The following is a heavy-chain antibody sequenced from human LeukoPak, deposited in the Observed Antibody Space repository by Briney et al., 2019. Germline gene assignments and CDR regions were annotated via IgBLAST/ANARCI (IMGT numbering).Heavy chain of an antibody. CDR1: GGTFSSYA. J-gene: IGHJ4*02. CDR3: ARDSSAYGGNLDY. Sequence: SVKVSCKASGGTFSSYAISWVRQAPGQGLEWMGGIIPIFGTANYAQEFQGRVTITADESTSTAYMELSSLRSEDTAVYYCARDSSAYGGNLDYWGQGTLVTVSS. CDR2: IIPIFGTA. D-gene: IGHD4-23*01. V-gene: IGHV1-69*01.